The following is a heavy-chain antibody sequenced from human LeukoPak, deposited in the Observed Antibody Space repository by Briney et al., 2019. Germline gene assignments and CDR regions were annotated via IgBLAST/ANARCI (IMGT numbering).Heavy chain of an antibody. Sequence: GGSLRLSCAASGFTFSSYAMHWVRQAPGKGLEWVAVISYDGSNKYYADSVKGRFTISRDNSKNTLYLQMNSLRAEDMAVYYCASLLRFLEWLSKDYGMDVWGQGTTVTVSS. CDR1: GFTFSSYA. V-gene: IGHV3-30-3*01. CDR3: ASLLRFLEWLSKDYGMDV. J-gene: IGHJ6*02. D-gene: IGHD3-3*01. CDR2: ISYDGSNK.